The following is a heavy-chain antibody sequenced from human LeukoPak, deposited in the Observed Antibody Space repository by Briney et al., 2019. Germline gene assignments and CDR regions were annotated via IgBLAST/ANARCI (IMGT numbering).Heavy chain of an antibody. Sequence: SETLSLTCTVSGGSLSSSSYYWGWLRQPPGKGLEWIGSIYYSGSTYYNPSLKSRVTISVDTSKNQFSLKLSSVTAADTAVYYCGGDSGYWGQGTLVTVSS. CDR2: IYYSGST. CDR3: GGDSGY. CDR1: GGSLSSSSYY. J-gene: IGHJ4*02. D-gene: IGHD3-10*01. V-gene: IGHV4-39*01.